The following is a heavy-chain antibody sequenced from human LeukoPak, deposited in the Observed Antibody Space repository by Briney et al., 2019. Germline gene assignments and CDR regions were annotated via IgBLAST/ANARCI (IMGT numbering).Heavy chain of an antibody. J-gene: IGHJ5*02. CDR2: ISGSGGST. CDR1: GFTFNSYA. V-gene: IGHV3-23*01. D-gene: IGHD6-13*01. CDR3: AKDRAAPATPYNWFDP. Sequence: GGSLRLSCAASGFTFNSYAMSWVRQAPGKGLEWVSTISGSGGSTYYADSVKGRFTISRDNSRTTLYLQVNSLRAEDTAVYYCAKDRAAPATPYNWFDPWGQGTLVTVSS.